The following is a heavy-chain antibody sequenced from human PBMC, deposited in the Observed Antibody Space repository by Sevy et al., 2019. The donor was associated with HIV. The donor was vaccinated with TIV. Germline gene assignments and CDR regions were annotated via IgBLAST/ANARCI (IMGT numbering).Heavy chain of an antibody. D-gene: IGHD6-13*01. Sequence: ASVKVSCKASGYTFNSYGINWVRQAPGRGLEWMGRISAYNGNTNYAQNLQDRVTMTSDTSTSTAYMELWSLRSDDTAVYFCARDKIAATGVMDYWGQGTLVTVSS. CDR3: ARDKIAATGVMDY. J-gene: IGHJ4*02. CDR1: GYTFNSYG. CDR2: ISAYNGNT. V-gene: IGHV1-18*01.